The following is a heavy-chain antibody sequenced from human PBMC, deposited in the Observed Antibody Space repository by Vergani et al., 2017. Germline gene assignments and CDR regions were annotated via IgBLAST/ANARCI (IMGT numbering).Heavy chain of an antibody. Sequence: QVQLVESGRGVAQPGTSLRLSCVVSGFALNRHAMYWVRQAPGKGLEWVVGISFDGTNEYYPDLVKGRVTISRDIAKNTLYLQVRSLRLEDTGVYHCVRDRGLCAGGRCYTEAWDYWGQGTPVTVSS. CDR3: VRDRGLCAGGRCYTEAWDY. V-gene: IGHV3-30-3*01. CDR2: ISFDGTNE. D-gene: IGHD2-2*02. CDR1: GFALNRHA. J-gene: IGHJ4*02.